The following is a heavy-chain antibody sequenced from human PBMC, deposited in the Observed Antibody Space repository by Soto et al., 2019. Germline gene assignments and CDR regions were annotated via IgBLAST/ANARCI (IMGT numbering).Heavy chain of an antibody. CDR2: IYYSGST. D-gene: IGHD4-17*01. CDR1: GGSISSYY. J-gene: IGHJ6*02. V-gene: IGHV4-59*01. Sequence: PSETLSLTCTVSGGSISSYYWSWIRQPPGKGLEWIGYIYYSGSTNYNPSLRSRVTISVDTSKNQFSLKLSSVTAADTAVYYCAREGGDYETYYYYYGMDVWGQGTTVTVSS. CDR3: AREGGDYETYYYYYGMDV.